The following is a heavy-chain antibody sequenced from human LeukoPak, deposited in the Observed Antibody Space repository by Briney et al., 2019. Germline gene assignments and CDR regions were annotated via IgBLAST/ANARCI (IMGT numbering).Heavy chain of an antibody. CDR2: ISPTGTIL. Sequence: GGSLRLSCEASGFPFNTYEMNWVRQAPGKGLEWLSYISPTGTILYYADSIKGRFTTSRDNAKNAVSLQMNSLRVGDTAVYYCARGGYSGAHNHWGRGTLVTVSS. J-gene: IGHJ5*02. CDR1: GFPFNTYE. CDR3: ARGGYSGAHNH. D-gene: IGHD5-12*01. V-gene: IGHV3-48*03.